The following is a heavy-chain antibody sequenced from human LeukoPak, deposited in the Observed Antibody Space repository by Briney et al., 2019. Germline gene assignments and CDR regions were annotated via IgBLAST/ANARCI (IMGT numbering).Heavy chain of an antibody. CDR2: INPNSGGT. D-gene: IGHD2-2*02. Sequence: ASVKVSCKASGYTITGYYMHRVRQAPGQGLEWMGWINPNSGGTNYAQKFQGRVTMTRDTSISTAYMELSRLRSDDTAVYYCARDCSSTSCYSYWGQGTLVTVSS. CDR1: GYTITGYY. J-gene: IGHJ4*02. V-gene: IGHV1-2*02. CDR3: ARDCSSTSCYSY.